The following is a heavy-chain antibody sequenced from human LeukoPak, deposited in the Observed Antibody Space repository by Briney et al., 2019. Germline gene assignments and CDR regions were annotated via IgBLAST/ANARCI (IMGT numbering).Heavy chain of an antibody. V-gene: IGHV3-23*01. Sequence: PGGSLRLSCAASGFTFSHYAMSWVRQAPGKGLEWVSALGGGGGDTNYADSVKGRFTISRDNSRNTVYLQMNSLRAEDTAVYYCAKEAPNQSPTYDSGGHYYRYFDYWGQGTLVTVSS. J-gene: IGHJ4*02. CDR1: GFTFSHYA. D-gene: IGHD3-22*01. CDR2: LGGGGGDT. CDR3: AKEAPNQSPTYDSGGHYYRYFDY.